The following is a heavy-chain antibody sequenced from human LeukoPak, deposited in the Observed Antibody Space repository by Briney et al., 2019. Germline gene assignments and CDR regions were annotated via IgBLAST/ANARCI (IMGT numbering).Heavy chain of an antibody. D-gene: IGHD2-2*01. CDR2: SSTSGSYK. CDR3: ARVGEYCSSTTCYRSFDY. J-gene: IGHJ4*02. Sequence: GGSLRLSCVGSGFTFSSYSMIWVGQAPGKGLEGVSSSSTSGSYKYNADSMKGRFTISRDNAKNSLYLQMNSLRAEDTAVSYCARVGEYCSSTTCYRSFDYWGQGALVTASS. CDR1: GFTFSSYS. V-gene: IGHV3-21*01.